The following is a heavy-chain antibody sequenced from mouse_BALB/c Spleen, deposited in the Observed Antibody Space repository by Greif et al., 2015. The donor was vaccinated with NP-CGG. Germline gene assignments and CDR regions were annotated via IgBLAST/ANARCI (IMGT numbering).Heavy chain of an antibody. J-gene: IGHJ2*01. CDR2: INPSTVYT. D-gene: IGHD4-1*01. CDR1: GYTFTSYW. V-gene: IGHV1-7*01. CDR3: ARKGLTGAFDY. Sequence: VKLQESGAELAKPGASVKMSCKASGYTFTSYWMHWVKQRPGQGLEWIGYINPSTVYTEYNQRFKDKATLTADKSSXTAYMQLSSLTSEDSAVYYCARKGLTGAFDYWGQGTTLTVSS.